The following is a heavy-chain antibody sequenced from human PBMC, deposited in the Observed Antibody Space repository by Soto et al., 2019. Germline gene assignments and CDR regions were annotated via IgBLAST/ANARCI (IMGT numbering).Heavy chain of an antibody. J-gene: IGHJ4*02. D-gene: IGHD2-15*01. CDR1: GFTFSSYA. Sequence: QVQLVESGGGVVQPGRSLRLSCAASGFTFSSYAMHWVRQAPGKGLEWVAVISYDGSNKYYADSVKGRFTISRDNSKNTLYLQMNSLRAEDTAVYYCARGEGYCSGGSCLTAFDYWGQGTLVTVSS. CDR3: ARGEGYCSGGSCLTAFDY. V-gene: IGHV3-30-3*01. CDR2: ISYDGSNK.